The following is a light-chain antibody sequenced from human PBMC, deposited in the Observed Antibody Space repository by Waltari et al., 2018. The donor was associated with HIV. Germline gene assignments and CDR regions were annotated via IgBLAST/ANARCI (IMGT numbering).Light chain of an antibody. CDR2: DNH. Sequence: QSVLTQPPSVSAAPGQMVTISCSGSSSNLGNNYVPWYQQLPGTAPKLLIYDNHKRPSGIPDRFSGSKSGTSATLGITGLQTGDEADYYCGAWDSSLSAVVFGGGTKLIVL. J-gene: IGLJ2*01. CDR3: GAWDSSLSAVV. V-gene: IGLV1-51*01. CDR1: SSNLGNNY.